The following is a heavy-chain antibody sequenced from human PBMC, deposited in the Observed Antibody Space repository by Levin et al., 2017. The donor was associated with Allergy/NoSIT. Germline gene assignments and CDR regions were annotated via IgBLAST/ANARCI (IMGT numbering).Heavy chain of an antibody. CDR2: LYYSGST. D-gene: IGHD1-26*01. CDR1: GGSISSYY. V-gene: IGHV4-59*01. Sequence: SETLSLTCTVSGGSISSYYWSWIRQPPGKGLEWIGYLYYSGSTNYNPSLKSRVTISLDTSKNQFSLKLSSVTAADTAVYYCAAESIVGAALDYWGQGTLVTVAS. J-gene: IGHJ4*02. CDR3: AAESIVGAALDY.